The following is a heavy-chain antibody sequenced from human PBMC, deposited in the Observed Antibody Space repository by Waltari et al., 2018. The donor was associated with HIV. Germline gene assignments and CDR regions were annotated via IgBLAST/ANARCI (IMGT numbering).Heavy chain of an antibody. V-gene: IGHV4-59*01. Sequence: QVQLQESGPGLVKPSETLSLTCTVSGGSISNYYWSWIRQPPGKGLEWNWYMYYSGSTNYHPSLKSRVTTSVDTSKNQFSLKLSSVTAADTAVYYCARGIYGDISGDMDVWGQGTTVTVSS. CDR3: ARGIYGDISGDMDV. D-gene: IGHD3-3*01. CDR1: GGSISNYY. CDR2: MYYSGST. J-gene: IGHJ6*02.